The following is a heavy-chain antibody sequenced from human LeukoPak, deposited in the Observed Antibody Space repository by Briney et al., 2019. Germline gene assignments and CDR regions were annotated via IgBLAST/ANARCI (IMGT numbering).Heavy chain of an antibody. V-gene: IGHV3-30-3*02. CDR1: GFTFSSYA. J-gene: IGHJ3*02. D-gene: IGHD4-17*01. Sequence: PGRSLRLSCAASGFTFSSYAIHWVRQAPGKGLEWVAVISYDGSHKYYADSVKGRFTISRDNSKNTLYLQMNSLRAEDTAVYYCVKRADYAAFDIWGQGTMVTVSS. CDR2: ISYDGSHK. CDR3: VKRADYAAFDI.